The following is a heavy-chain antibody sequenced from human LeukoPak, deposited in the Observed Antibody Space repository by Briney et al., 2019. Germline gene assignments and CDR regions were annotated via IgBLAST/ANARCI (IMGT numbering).Heavy chain of an antibody. CDR2: INWNGGST. CDR3: AKEPLDSSVWSYYFDY. CDR1: GFTFDDYE. D-gene: IGHD6-19*01. V-gene: IGHV3-20*04. J-gene: IGHJ4*02. Sequence: PGGSLRLSCAASGFTFDDYEMSWVRQAPGKGLEWVSGINWNGGSTGYADSVKGRFTISRDNSKNTLFLQMNSLRAEDTAVYYCAKEPLDSSVWSYYFDYWGQGTLVTVSP.